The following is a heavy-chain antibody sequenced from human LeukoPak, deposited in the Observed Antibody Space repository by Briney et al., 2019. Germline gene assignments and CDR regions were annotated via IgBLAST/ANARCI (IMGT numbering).Heavy chain of an antibody. D-gene: IGHD5-12*01. Sequence: GGSLRLSCAAAGFTFSSYAMSWVRQAPGKGLEWVSAISGSCGSTYYADSVKGRFSISRDNSKNTLYLQMNSLRAEDTAVYYCAKSLEALSIVATIPVDYWGQGTLVTVSS. J-gene: IGHJ4*02. V-gene: IGHV3-23*01. CDR3: AKSLEALSIVATIPVDY. CDR1: GFTFSSYA. CDR2: ISGSCGST.